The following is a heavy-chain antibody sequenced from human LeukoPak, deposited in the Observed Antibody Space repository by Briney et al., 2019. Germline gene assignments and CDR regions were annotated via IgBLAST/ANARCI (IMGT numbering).Heavy chain of an antibody. CDR2: INHSGST. Sequence: SETLSLTCAVYGGSFSGYYWSWIRQPPGKGLEWIGEINHSGSTNYNPSLKSRVTISVDTSKNQFSLKLSSVTAADTAVYYCASYYYDSSAYYGPFDYWGQGTLVTVSS. V-gene: IGHV4-34*01. D-gene: IGHD3-22*01. CDR1: GGSFSGYY. CDR3: ASYYYDSSAYYGPFDY. J-gene: IGHJ4*02.